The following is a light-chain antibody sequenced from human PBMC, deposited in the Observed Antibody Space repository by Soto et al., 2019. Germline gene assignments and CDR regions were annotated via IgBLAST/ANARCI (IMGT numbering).Light chain of an antibody. Sequence: ELVLTQSPATLSLSPGARATLSCRASQSVSSYLAWYQQKPGQAPRLLIYDASNRATGIPARFSGSGCGTDFTLTISSLEPEDFAVYYCQQRSNRPPITFGQGTRLEIK. J-gene: IGKJ5*01. CDR2: DAS. CDR1: QSVSSY. V-gene: IGKV3-11*01. CDR3: QQRSNRPPIT.